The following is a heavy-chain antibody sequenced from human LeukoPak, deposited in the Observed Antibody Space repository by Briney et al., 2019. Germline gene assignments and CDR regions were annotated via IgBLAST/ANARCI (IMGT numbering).Heavy chain of an antibody. CDR1: GFTFSSYS. Sequence: GGSLRLSCAASGFTFSSYSMNWVRQAPGKGLEWVSYISSSSSTIYYADSVKGRFTISRDNAKNSLYLQMNGLRAEDTAVYYCARDQGTMWDYYFDYWGQGTLVTVSS. CDR2: ISSSSSTI. CDR3: ARDQGTMWDYYFDY. D-gene: IGHD1-7*01. V-gene: IGHV3-48*04. J-gene: IGHJ4*02.